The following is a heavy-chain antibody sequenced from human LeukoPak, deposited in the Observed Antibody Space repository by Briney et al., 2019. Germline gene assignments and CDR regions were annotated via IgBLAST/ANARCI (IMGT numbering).Heavy chain of an antibody. CDR3: ARDGMVRGDIGSFDY. Sequence: PGRSLRLSCAASGFTFSSYAMHWVRQAPGKGQEWVAVISYDGSNKYHADSVKGRFTISRDNSKNTLYLQINSLRAEDTAVYYCARDGMVRGDIGSFDYWGQGTLVTVSS. J-gene: IGHJ4*02. CDR2: ISYDGSNK. CDR1: GFTFSSYA. D-gene: IGHD3-10*01. V-gene: IGHV3-30-3*01.